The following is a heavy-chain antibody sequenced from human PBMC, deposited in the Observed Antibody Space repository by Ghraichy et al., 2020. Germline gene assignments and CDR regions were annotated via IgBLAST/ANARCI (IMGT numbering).Heavy chain of an antibody. D-gene: IGHD2-15*01. Sequence: GGSLRLSCAASGFTVSSNYMSWVRQAPGKGLEWVSVIYSGGSTYYADSVKGRFTISRDNSKNTLYLQMNSLRAEDTAVYYCASSYCSGGSCYISGMDVWGQGTTVTVSS. CDR1: GFTVSSNY. J-gene: IGHJ6*02. CDR3: ASSYCSGGSCYISGMDV. CDR2: IYSGGST. V-gene: IGHV3-66*02.